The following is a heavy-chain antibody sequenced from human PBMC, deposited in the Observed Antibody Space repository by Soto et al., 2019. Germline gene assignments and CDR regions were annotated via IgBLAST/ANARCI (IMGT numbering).Heavy chain of an antibody. Sequence: SVKVSCKASGGTFSSCAISWVRQAPGQGLEWMGGIIPIFGTANYAQKFQGRVTITADESTSTAYMELSSLRSEDTAVYYCARAIRDRHYYYYGMDVWGQGTTVTVS. V-gene: IGHV1-69*13. CDR3: ARAIRDRHYYYYGMDV. J-gene: IGHJ6*02. CDR2: IIPIFGTA. CDR1: GGTFSSCA.